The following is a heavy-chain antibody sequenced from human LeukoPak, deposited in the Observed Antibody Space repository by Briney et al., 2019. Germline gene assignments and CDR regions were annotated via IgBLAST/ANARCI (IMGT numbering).Heavy chain of an antibody. V-gene: IGHV1-18*01. CDR3: ARDVKDTRITSHYYYYYDMDV. CDR1: GYTFISNG. Sequence: ASVKVSCKASGYTFISNGISWVRQAPGQGLEWMGWISGYNGNTNYAQKFQGRVTMTTDTSTSTAYMELRSLRSDDTAICYCARDVKDTRITSHYYYYYDMDVWGQGTTVIVSS. D-gene: IGHD3-16*01. J-gene: IGHJ6*02. CDR2: ISGYNGNT.